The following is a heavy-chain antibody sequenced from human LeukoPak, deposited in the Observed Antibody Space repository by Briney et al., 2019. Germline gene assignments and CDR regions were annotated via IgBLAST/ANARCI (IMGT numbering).Heavy chain of an antibody. D-gene: IGHD6-19*01. CDR3: AKDVDESVAGNNWFDP. Sequence: PGGSLRLPCAASGFTFDDFAMHWVRQAPGKGLEWVSGINWNSDTRAYADSVKGRFTISRDNAKNFVYLQMSSLRAEDTAFYYCAKDVDESVAGNNWFDPWGQGTLVTVSS. CDR2: INWNSDTR. V-gene: IGHV3-9*01. J-gene: IGHJ5*02. CDR1: GFTFDDFA.